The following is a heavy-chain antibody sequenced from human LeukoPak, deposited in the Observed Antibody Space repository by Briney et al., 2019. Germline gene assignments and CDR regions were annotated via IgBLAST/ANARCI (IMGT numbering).Heavy chain of an antibody. Sequence: SETLSLTCAVYGGSFSGYYWSWIRQPPGKGLEWIGEINHSGSTNYNPSLKSRVTISVDTSKNQFSLKLSSVTAADTAVYYRARGSCDYVWGSYRPLHFDYWGQGTLVTVSS. D-gene: IGHD3-16*02. J-gene: IGHJ4*02. CDR3: ARGSCDYVWGSYRPLHFDY. CDR2: INHSGST. CDR1: GGSFSGYY. V-gene: IGHV4-34*01.